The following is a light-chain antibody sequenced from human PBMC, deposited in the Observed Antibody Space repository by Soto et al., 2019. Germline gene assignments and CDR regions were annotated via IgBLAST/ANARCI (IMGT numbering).Light chain of an antibody. Sequence: VITQSPATLSVSPGDKVSLSCRANQTISNMLAWYQQKPGQAPRLLIYAASTRATGVPTRISGSGSGTDFTLTISSLEPEDSAVYYCQQRHMWPITFGQGTRLEIK. CDR3: QQRHMWPIT. J-gene: IGKJ5*01. V-gene: IGKV3-11*01. CDR1: QTISNM. CDR2: AAS.